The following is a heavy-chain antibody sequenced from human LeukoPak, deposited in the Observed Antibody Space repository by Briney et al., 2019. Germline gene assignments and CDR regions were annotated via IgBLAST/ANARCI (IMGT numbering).Heavy chain of an antibody. Sequence: GGSLRLSCAASGFTFSSYAMHWVRQAPGKGLEWVAVISYDGSNKYYADSVKGRYTISRDNSKNTLYLQMNSLRAEDTAVYYCARGRVLRYFDWLSLGYWGQGTLVTVSS. V-gene: IGHV3-30*04. CDR2: ISYDGSNK. CDR3: ARGRVLRYFDWLSLGY. CDR1: GFTFSSYA. J-gene: IGHJ4*02. D-gene: IGHD3-9*01.